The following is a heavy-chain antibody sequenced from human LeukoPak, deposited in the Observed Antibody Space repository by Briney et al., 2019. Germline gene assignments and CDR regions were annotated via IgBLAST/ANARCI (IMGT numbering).Heavy chain of an antibody. CDR3: ARALRYFDWLSTSPEYNWFDP. J-gene: IGHJ5*02. Sequence: GGSLRLSCAASGFPFSSYSMNWVRQAPGKGLEWVSYISSSSSTIYYADSVKGRFTISRDNAKNSLYLQMNSLRAEDTAVYYCARALRYFDWLSTSPEYNWFDPWGQGTLVTVSS. CDR2: ISSSSSTI. D-gene: IGHD3-9*01. CDR1: GFPFSSYS. V-gene: IGHV3-48*01.